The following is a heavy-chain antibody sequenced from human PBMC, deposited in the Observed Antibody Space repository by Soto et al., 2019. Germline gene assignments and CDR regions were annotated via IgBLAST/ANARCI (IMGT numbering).Heavy chain of an antibody. J-gene: IGHJ6*02. D-gene: IGHD6-13*01. Sequence: SVKVSCKASGGTFSSYAISWVRQAPGQGLEWMGGIIPIFGTANYAQKFQGRVTITADESTSTAYMELSSLRSEDTAVYYCASKGIIAAAGEYYYGMDVWGQGTTVTVSS. CDR3: ASKGIIAAAGEYYYGMDV. V-gene: IGHV1-69*13. CDR1: GGTFSSYA. CDR2: IIPIFGTA.